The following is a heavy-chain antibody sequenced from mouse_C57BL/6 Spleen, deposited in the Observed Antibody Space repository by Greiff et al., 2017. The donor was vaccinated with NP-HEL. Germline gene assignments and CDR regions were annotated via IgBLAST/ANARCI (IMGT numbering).Heavy chain of an antibody. CDR1: GYAFSSSW. V-gene: IGHV1-82*01. Sequence: LVESGPELVKPGASVKISCKASGYAFSSSWMNWVKQRPGKGLEWIGRIYPGDGDTNYNGKFKGKATLTADKSSSTAYMQLSSLTSEDSAVYFCAREGYDGYYPFAYWGQGTLVTVSA. J-gene: IGHJ3*01. CDR2: IYPGDGDT. D-gene: IGHD2-3*01. CDR3: AREGYDGYYPFAY.